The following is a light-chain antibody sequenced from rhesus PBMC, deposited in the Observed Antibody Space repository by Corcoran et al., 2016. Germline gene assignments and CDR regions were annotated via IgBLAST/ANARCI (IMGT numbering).Light chain of an antibody. Sequence: DIQMTQSPSSLSASVGDRVTITCQASQSLSNYLNWYQQKPGKIPKILIYRASSLQSGIPTRFSGSGSGTDFTLNISSLQPEDFATYYCQQGYSYPLTFGGGTKVELK. CDR1: QSLSNY. V-gene: IGKV1S9*01. CDR3: QQGYSYPLT. J-gene: IGKJ4*01. CDR2: RAS.